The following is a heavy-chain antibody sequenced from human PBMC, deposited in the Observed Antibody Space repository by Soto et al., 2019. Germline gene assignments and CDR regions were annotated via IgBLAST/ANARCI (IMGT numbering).Heavy chain of an antibody. V-gene: IGHV1-8*01. D-gene: IGHD4-17*01. J-gene: IGHJ5*02. CDR1: GDTFTNFD. Sequence: QVQLVQPGPEVRKPGASVKVSCEPSGDTFTNFDLHWVRQASGQGLEWIGWMRADSGHSGHARKFQGRVSMTRDTSRSTAYMELSSLRAEDTAVYYCARYIYGQGFKAWGQGTLVFVSS. CDR2: MRADSGHS. CDR3: ARYIYGQGFKA.